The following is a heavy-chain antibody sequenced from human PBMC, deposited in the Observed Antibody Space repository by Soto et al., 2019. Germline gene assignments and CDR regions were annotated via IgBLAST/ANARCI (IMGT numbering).Heavy chain of an antibody. CDR2: IYYSGST. CDR1: GGSISSGGYY. V-gene: IGHV4-31*03. J-gene: IGHJ4*02. D-gene: IGHD3-9*01. Sequence: SETLSLTCTVSGGSISSGGYYWSWIRQHPGKGLEWIGYIYYSGSTYYNPSLKSRVTISVDTSKNQFSLKLSSVTAADTAVYYCARLYYDILTGYGRPYYFDYWGQGTLVTVSS. CDR3: ARLYYDILTGYGRPYYFDY.